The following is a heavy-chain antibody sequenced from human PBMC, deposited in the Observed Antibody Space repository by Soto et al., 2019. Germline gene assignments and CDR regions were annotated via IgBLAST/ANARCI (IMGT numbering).Heavy chain of an antibody. Sequence: GGPLILSWTASGFTFITYVMNWVRPAPGKGLEWVSTVSGGGGSAYYADSVKGRFAISRDDAKDPVSLQLNTLRADDTAVYFCSREFVVRGRPLGKDLWGHGTQVTVS. D-gene: IGHD1-26*01. CDR3: SREFVVRGRPLGKDL. CDR2: VSGGGGSA. CDR1: GFTFITYV. J-gene: IGHJ5*02. V-gene: IGHV3-23*01.